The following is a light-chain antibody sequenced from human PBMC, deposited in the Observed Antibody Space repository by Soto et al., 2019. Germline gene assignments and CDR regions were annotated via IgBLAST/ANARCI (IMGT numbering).Light chain of an antibody. Sequence: QSALTQPASVSGSPGQSITISCTGTSSDVCGYNYVSWYQQHPGKAPKFMIYDVSNRPSGVSNRFSGSKSGNTASLTISGLQAEDEADYYCSSYTTSNTRQIVFGTGTKVTLL. J-gene: IGLJ1*01. CDR2: DVS. CDR3: SSYTTSNTRQIV. CDR1: SSDVCGYNY. V-gene: IGLV2-14*01.